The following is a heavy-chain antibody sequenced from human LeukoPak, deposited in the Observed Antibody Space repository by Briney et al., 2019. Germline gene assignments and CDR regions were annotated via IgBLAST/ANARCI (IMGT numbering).Heavy chain of an antibody. D-gene: IGHD3-22*01. CDR1: GGSISSYY. V-gene: IGHV4-59*01. CDR2: IYYSGST. Sequence: SETLSLTCTVSGGSISSYYWSWIRQPPGKGLEWIGYIYYSGSTNYNPSLKSRVTISVDTSKNQLSLKLSSVTAADTAVYYCARGSNYYDSSGYYYTPVDYWGQGTLVTVSS. CDR3: ARGSNYYDSSGYYYTPVDY. J-gene: IGHJ4*02.